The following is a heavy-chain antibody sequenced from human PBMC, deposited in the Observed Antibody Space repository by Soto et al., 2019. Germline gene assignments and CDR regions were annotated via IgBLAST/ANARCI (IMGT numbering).Heavy chain of an antibody. CDR1: GLSVRDYY. CDR3: ARLNMSDCFRCYYGMDV. V-gene: IGHV3-53*01. Sequence: VKLVESGGGLIQPGGSLRLSCPGSGLSVRDYYMNLVRQAPGKGLECVAVIYSGGTADYAGSVKGRFTISRDDSKNTLFLQMNSLRVEDTAVYYCARLNMSDCFRCYYGMDVWGHGTSVTVSS. D-gene: IGHD2-21*01. CDR2: IYSGGTA. J-gene: IGHJ6*02.